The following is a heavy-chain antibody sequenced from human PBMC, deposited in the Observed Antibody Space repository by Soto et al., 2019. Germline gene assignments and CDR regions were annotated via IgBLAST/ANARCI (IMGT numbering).Heavy chain of an antibody. V-gene: IGHV3-23*01. J-gene: IGHJ5*02. CDR3: ANATRWTETSRS. D-gene: IGHD1-7*01. CDR1: GCSFSSYA. Sequence: GGSLRLSCVASGCSFSSYAMSWVRQAPGKGLEWVSGISGSGSSPNYADSVKGRFTISRDNSKNTLYLQMNSLRSEDTATYYCANATRWTETSRSWGQAALVTLSS. CDR2: ISGSGSSP.